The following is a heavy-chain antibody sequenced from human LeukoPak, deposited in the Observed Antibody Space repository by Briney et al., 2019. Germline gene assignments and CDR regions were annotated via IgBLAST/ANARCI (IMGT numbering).Heavy chain of an antibody. CDR3: ARHKDYYYSYMDV. CDR2: IYYSGST. CDR1: GDSISTSSYY. J-gene: IGHJ6*03. V-gene: IGHV4-39*01. Sequence: SETLSLTCSVSGDSISTSSYYWGWIRQPPGKGLEWIGTIYYSGSTYYNPSLTRRVTISVDTSKNQFSLKLSSVTATDTAVYYCARHKDYYYSYMDVWGKGTTVTISS.